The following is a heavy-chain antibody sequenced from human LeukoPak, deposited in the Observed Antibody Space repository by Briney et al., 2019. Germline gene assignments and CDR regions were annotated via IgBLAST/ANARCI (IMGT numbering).Heavy chain of an antibody. V-gene: IGHV1-69*13. Sequence: GASVKVSCKASGGTFSSYAISWVRQAPGQGLEWMGGIIPIFGTANYAQKFQGRVTITADESTSTAYMELSSLRSEDTAVYYCAREILSGYDRKPDAFDIWGQGTMVTVSS. CDR2: IIPIFGTA. J-gene: IGHJ3*02. CDR3: AREILSGYDRKPDAFDI. D-gene: IGHD5-12*01. CDR1: GGTFSSYA.